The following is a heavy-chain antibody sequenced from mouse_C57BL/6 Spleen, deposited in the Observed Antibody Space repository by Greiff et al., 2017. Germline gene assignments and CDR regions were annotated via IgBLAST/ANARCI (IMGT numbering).Heavy chain of an antibody. D-gene: IGHD1-1*01. CDR3: ARSNYYGSSEVAY. CDR2: IDPSDSET. V-gene: IGHV1-52*01. CDR1: GYTFTSYW. J-gene: IGHJ3*01. Sequence: QVQLQQPGAELVRPGSSVKLSCKASGYTFTSYWMHWVKQRPIQGLEWIGNIDPSDSETHYNQKFKYKATLTVDKSSSTAYMQLSSLTSEDSAVYYCARSNYYGSSEVAYWGQGTLVTVSA.